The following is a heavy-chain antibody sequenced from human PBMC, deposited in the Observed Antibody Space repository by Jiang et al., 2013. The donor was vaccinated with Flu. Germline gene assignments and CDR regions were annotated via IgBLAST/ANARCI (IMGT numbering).Heavy chain of an antibody. J-gene: IGHJ6*02. D-gene: IGHD2-2*01. Sequence: HWVRQAPGKGLEWVAVIWYDGSNKYYADSVKGRFTTSRDNSKNTLYLQMNSLRAEDTAVYYCARDPLGYCSSTSCYFSRYWYYGMDVWGQGTTVTVSS. CDR3: ARDPLGYCSSTSCYFSRYWYYGMDV. CDR2: IWYDGSNK. V-gene: IGHV3-33*01.